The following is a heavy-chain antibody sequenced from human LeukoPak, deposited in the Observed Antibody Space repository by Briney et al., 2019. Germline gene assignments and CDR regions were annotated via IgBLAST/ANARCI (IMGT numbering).Heavy chain of an antibody. Sequence: SETLSLTCTVSGGSISSYYWSWIRQPPGKGLEWIGYIYYSGSTNYNPSLKSRVTISVDTSKNQFSLKLSSVTAADTAVYYCARAGEDFLLAFDIWGQGTMATVSS. CDR1: GGSISSYY. V-gene: IGHV4-59*01. J-gene: IGHJ3*02. D-gene: IGHD3-16*01. CDR3: ARAGEDFLLAFDI. CDR2: IYYSGST.